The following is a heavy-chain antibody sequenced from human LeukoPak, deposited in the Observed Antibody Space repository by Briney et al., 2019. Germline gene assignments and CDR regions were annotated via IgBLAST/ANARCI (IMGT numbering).Heavy chain of an antibody. Sequence: GRSLRLSCVASGFTFSSYGMHWVRQAPGKGLEWVAVIWYDGSNKYYADSVKGRFTISRDNSKNTLYLQMNSLRAEDTAVYYCAKDYGSGWYYYFDYWGQGTLVTVSS. J-gene: IGHJ4*02. CDR1: GFTFSSYG. D-gene: IGHD6-19*01. V-gene: IGHV3-33*06. CDR2: IWYDGSNK. CDR3: AKDYGSGWYYYFDY.